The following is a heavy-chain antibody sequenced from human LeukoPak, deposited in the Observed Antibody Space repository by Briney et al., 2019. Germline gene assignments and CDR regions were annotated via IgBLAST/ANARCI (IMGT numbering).Heavy chain of an antibody. Sequence: ASVKVSCKASVGTFSSYAISWVRQAPGQGLEWRGGIIPIFGTANYAQKFQGRVTITTDESTSTAYMELSTLRSEDTAVYYCARDRGYSYGRFDYWGQGTLVTVSS. CDR2: IIPIFGTA. V-gene: IGHV1-69*05. CDR1: VGTFSSYA. J-gene: IGHJ4*02. D-gene: IGHD5-18*01. CDR3: ARDRGYSYGRFDY.